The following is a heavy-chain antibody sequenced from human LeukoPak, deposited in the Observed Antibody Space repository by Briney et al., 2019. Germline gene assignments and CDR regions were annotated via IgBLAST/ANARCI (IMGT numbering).Heavy chain of an antibody. Sequence: GGSLRLSCTASGFTFSGYSMNWIRQAPGKGLEWVSSFGTRSTSIYHAGSVKGRFAISRDNAKNSLYMQMNSLRAEDTALYYCAREVSEGFDFWGQGTLVTVSS. V-gene: IGHV3-21*01. CDR1: GFTFSGYS. CDR3: AREVSEGFDF. CDR2: FGTRSTSI. D-gene: IGHD3-22*01. J-gene: IGHJ4*02.